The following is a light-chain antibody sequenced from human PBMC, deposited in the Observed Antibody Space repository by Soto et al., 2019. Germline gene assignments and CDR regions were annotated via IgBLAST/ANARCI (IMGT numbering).Light chain of an antibody. CDR2: DVS. CDR3: SSFAGSSNL. CDR1: NSDVGAYNY. V-gene: IGLV2-11*01. J-gene: IGLJ1*01. Sequence: QSALAQPRSVSGSPGQAVTLSCTGTNSDVGAYNYVSWXXQHPDNSPKLIIYDVSKRPSGVPDRFSGSKSGNTASLTISGLQAGDEAEYFSSSFAGSSNLFGNGTKVTVL.